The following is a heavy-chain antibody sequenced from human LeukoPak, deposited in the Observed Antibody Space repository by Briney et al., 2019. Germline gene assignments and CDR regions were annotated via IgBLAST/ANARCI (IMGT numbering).Heavy chain of an antibody. CDR2: ISYDGSNK. D-gene: IGHD3-16*01. CDR1: GFTFSSYA. Sequence: GRSLRLSCAASGFTFSSYAMHWVRQAPGKGLEWVAVISYDGSNKYYADSVKGRFTISRDNSKNTLYLQMNSLRAEDTAVYYCARERYDYVWGTPDAFDIWGQGTMVTVSS. J-gene: IGHJ3*02. V-gene: IGHV3-30-3*01. CDR3: ARERYDYVWGTPDAFDI.